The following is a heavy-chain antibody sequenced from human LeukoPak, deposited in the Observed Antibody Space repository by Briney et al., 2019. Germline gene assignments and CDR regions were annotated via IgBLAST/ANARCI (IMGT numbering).Heavy chain of an antibody. J-gene: IGHJ4*02. CDR3: AKNFRGGQRYFDY. Sequence: PGGSLRLSCAASGFTFDDYAMRWVRHARGKGVEWVSGISWNSGSIGYADSIKGRFTISRDNAKNSLYLKMNSLRAEDTALYYCAKNFRGGQRYFDYWGQGTLVTVSS. CDR2: ISWNSGSI. CDR1: GFTFDDYA. D-gene: IGHD6-25*01. V-gene: IGHV3-9*01.